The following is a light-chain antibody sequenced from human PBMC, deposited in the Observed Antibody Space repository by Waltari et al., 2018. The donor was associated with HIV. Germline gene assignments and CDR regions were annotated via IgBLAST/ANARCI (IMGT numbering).Light chain of an antibody. J-gene: IGLJ1*01. CDR1: SSDVFNYNY. Sequence: QSTLTQPVSVSGSPGQSITISCTGTSSDVFNYNYVSWYQQHPDRAPKLMIYEVSNRPAGVSNSFAGSKSGNTASLTSSGLQAEDEADYYCSSYTRSSTYVFGTGTKVTVL. V-gene: IGLV2-14*01. CDR2: EVS. CDR3: SSYTRSSTYV.